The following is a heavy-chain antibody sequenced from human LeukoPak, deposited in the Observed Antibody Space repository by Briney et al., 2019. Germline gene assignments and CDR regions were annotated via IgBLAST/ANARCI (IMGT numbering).Heavy chain of an antibody. Sequence: GGSLRLSCAASGFTLSSYAMHWVSQAPGKGLEWVAVISYDGSNKYYADSVKGRFTISRDNSKNTLYLQMNSLRAEDTAVYYCARAPDDFWSGYYTGREFYFDYWDHGTLVTVSS. CDR3: ARAPDDFWSGYYTGREFYFDY. D-gene: IGHD3-3*01. CDR2: ISYDGSNK. V-gene: IGHV3-30-3*01. CDR1: GFTLSSYA. J-gene: IGHJ4*01.